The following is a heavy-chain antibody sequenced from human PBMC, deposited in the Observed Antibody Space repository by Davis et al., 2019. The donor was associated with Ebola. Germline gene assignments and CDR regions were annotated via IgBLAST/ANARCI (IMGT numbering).Heavy chain of an antibody. CDR3: ARHSRWELRWAAFDI. D-gene: IGHD1-26*01. Sequence: GESLKISCKGSGYNFSSHWISWVRHMPGKGLEWVGRIDPSDSYTSYSPSFQGHVTISADKSISTAYLQWSSLKASDTAMYYCARHSRWELRWAAFDIWGQGTMVTVSS. J-gene: IGHJ3*02. V-gene: IGHV5-10-1*01. CDR1: GYNFSSHW. CDR2: IDPSDSYT.